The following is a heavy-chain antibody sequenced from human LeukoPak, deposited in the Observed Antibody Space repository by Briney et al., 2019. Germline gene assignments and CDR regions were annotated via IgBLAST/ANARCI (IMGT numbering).Heavy chain of an antibody. V-gene: IGHV4-34*01. CDR3: ARGAGDYYDSSGYQSIDY. Sequence: SETLSLTCTVSGGSISSYYWSWIRQPPGKGLEWIGEINHSGSTNYNPSLKSRVTISVDTSKNQFSLKLSSVTAADTAVYYCARGAGDYYDSSGYQSIDYWGQGTLVTVSS. CDR2: INHSGST. CDR1: GGSISSYY. D-gene: IGHD3-22*01. J-gene: IGHJ4*02.